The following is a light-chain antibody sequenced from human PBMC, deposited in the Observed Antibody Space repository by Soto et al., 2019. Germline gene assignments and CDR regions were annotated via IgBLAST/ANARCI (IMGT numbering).Light chain of an antibody. J-gene: IGKJ1*01. CDR2: SAS. Sequence: DIQLTQAPSSLSASVGDRVTITCGVSQGISSYLNWYRQKPGKVPKLLIYSASNLQSGVPSRFSGSGSGTEFTLTISSLQPDDFATYYCQHYNSYSEAFGQGTKVDIK. V-gene: IGKV1-27*01. CDR3: QHYNSYSEA. CDR1: QGISSY.